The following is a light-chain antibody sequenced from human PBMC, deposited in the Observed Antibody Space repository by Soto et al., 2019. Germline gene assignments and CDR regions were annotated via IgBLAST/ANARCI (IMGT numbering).Light chain of an antibody. CDR1: QSLGSN. V-gene: IGKV3-15*01. J-gene: IGKJ4*01. Sequence: EIVMTQSPATLSVFPGERATLSCRTSQSLGSNLAWYQQKPGQAPRLLIYDASTRATGIPARFSGSGSGTDFILTISSLQSEDFAVYYCQQYNNRPPVTFGGGTKVDIK. CDR2: DAS. CDR3: QQYNNRPPVT.